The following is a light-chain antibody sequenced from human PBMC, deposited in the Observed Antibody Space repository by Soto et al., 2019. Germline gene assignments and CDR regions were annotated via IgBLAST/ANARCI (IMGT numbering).Light chain of an antibody. V-gene: IGKV1-39*01. CDR2: AAS. J-gene: IGKJ2*01. CDR3: QQSYSTPFT. Sequence: DIQMTQSPSSLSASVGDRVTITCRASQSISSYLNWYQQKPGKAPKLLIYAASSLQSGVPSRFSGSASGTDFTLTISSLQPEDFATYSCQQSYSTPFTFGQGTKLEIK. CDR1: QSISSY.